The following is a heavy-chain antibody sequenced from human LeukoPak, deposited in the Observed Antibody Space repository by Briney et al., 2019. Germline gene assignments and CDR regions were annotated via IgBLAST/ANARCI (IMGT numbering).Heavy chain of an antibody. Sequence: PGGSLRLSCAASGFTFSSYAMHWVRQAPGKGLEWVAVISYDGSNKYYADSVKGRFTISRDNSKNTLYLQMNSLRAEDTAVYYCARQNYYDSSGYYGNFDYWGQGTLVTVSS. D-gene: IGHD3-22*01. CDR1: GFTFSSYA. CDR3: ARQNYYDSSGYYGNFDY. V-gene: IGHV3-30-3*01. J-gene: IGHJ4*02. CDR2: ISYDGSNK.